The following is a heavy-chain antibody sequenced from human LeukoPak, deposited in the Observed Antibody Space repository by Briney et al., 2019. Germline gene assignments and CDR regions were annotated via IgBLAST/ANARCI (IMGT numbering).Heavy chain of an antibody. CDR2: ISSSSSTI. CDR1: GFTFSSYS. J-gene: IGHJ6*02. V-gene: IGHV3-48*01. Sequence: PGGSLRLSCAASGFTFSSYSMNWVRQAPGKGLEWVSYISSSSSTIYYADSVKGRFTISRDNAKNSLYLQMNSLRAEGTAVYYCPRTNYDILTGHYDYYYYGMDVWGQGTTVTVSS. CDR3: PRTNYDILTGHYDYYYYGMDV. D-gene: IGHD3-9*01.